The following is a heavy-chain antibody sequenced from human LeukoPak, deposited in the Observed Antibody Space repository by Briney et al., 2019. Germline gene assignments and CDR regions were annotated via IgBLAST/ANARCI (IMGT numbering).Heavy chain of an antibody. V-gene: IGHV3-7*01. Sequence: GGSLRLSCTGSGFMFNAYWMSWVRNAPGMGLEWVGKIRQDGGEIFYVDSVRGRFTISRDNAKNSVYLQLNSLRAEDTAVYYCARADLEWYLDLWGRGTLVTVSS. CDR2: IRQDGGEI. CDR1: GFMFNAYW. CDR3: ARADLEWYLDL. J-gene: IGHJ2*01.